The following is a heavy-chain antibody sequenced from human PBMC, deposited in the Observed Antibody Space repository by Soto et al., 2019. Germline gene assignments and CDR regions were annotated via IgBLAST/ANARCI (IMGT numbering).Heavy chain of an antibody. J-gene: IGHJ4*02. CDR3: ARLLCAGDCYLLEN. CDR1: GYSFTNYW. CDR2: IDPSDSYT. D-gene: IGHD2-21*02. Sequence: GESLKISCQGSGYSFTNYWIGWVRQMPGKGLEWMGRIDPSDSYTSYSPSFQGHVTISIDKSIRTAYLQWSSLKASDTAMYYCARLLCAGDCYLLENWGQGTLVTVSS. V-gene: IGHV5-10-1*01.